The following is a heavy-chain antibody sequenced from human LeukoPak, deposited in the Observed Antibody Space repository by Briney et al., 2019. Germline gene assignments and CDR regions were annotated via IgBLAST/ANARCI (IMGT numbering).Heavy chain of an antibody. CDR3: ARQGSSWTVDY. J-gene: IGHJ4*02. CDR2: ILPGNSDT. V-gene: IGHV5-51*01. D-gene: IGHD6-13*01. CDR1: GYTFFSNW. Sequence: GEPLKISGRASGYTFFSNWIGWLPKIHGEGLGWMGIILPGNSDTKYSPSFQGRVTISADKSVSTAYLQWSSLRASDTAMYYCARQGSSWTVDYWGQGTLVTVSS.